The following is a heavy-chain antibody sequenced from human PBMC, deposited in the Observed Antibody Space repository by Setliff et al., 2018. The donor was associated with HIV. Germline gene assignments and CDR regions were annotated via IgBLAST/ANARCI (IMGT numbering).Heavy chain of an antibody. V-gene: IGHV1-3*01. Sequence: GASVKVSCKASGYTFTSYAMHWVRQAPGQRLEWMGWINAGNGNTKYSQKFQGRVTITRDTSASTAYMELSSLRPEDTAVYYCARQNILGDAGGTFDIWGQGTMVTVSS. CDR2: INAGNGNT. J-gene: IGHJ3*02. CDR3: ARQNILGDAGGTFDI. CDR1: GYTFTSYA. D-gene: IGHD3-10*01.